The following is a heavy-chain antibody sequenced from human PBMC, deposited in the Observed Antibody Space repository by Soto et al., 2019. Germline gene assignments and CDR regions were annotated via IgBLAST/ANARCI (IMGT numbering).Heavy chain of an antibody. J-gene: IGHJ4*02. CDR3: ASREFAPPGNKYYFDY. V-gene: IGHV4-39*01. Sequence: SQTLSLTCTVSGGSISSSSYYWGWIRQPPGKGLEWIGSIYYSGSTYYNPSLKSRVTISVDTSKNQFSLKLSSVTAADTAVYYCASREFAPPGNKYYFDYWGQGTLVTVSS. CDR1: GGSISSSSYY. CDR2: IYYSGST.